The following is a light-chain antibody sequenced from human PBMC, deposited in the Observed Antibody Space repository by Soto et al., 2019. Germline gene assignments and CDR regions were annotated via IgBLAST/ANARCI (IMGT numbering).Light chain of an antibody. CDR2: DTS. CDR3: QQRSKFLWT. CDR1: QSVSNY. J-gene: IGKJ1*01. V-gene: IGKV3-11*01. Sequence: EIVLTQSPATLSLSPGERATLSCRASQSVSNYLAWYQQKPGQAPRLLMYDTSNRAPGIPARFSGSGSGTEFTLTINRREPEDFAVYFCQQRSKFLWTFGQGTKVEI.